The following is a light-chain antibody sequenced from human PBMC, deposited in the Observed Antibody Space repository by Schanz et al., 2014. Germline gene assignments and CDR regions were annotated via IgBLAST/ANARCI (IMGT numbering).Light chain of an antibody. CDR1: QSISSN. Sequence: DIVMTQSPATLSVSPGERATLSCRASQSISSNLAWYQQKPGQAPRLLIYDASNRATGVRARFSGSGSGTDFTLTISSLEPEDFAVYYCQQRSDWPPFTFGPGTKVDIK. CDR3: QQRSDWPPFT. J-gene: IGKJ3*01. CDR2: DAS. V-gene: IGKV3-11*01.